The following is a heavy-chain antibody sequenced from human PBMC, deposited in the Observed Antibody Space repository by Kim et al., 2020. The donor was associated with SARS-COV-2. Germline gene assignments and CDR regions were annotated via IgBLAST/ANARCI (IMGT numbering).Heavy chain of an antibody. D-gene: IGHD3-10*01. CDR3: ASRLWFGEFQPFDY. CDR1: GGSFSGYY. V-gene: IGHV4-34*01. CDR2: INHSGST. J-gene: IGHJ4*02. Sequence: SETLSLTCAVYGGSFSGYYWSWIRQPPGKGLEWIGEINHSGSTNYNPSLKSRVTISVDTSKNQFSLKLSSVTAADTAVYYCASRLWFGEFQPFDYWGQGTLVTVSS.